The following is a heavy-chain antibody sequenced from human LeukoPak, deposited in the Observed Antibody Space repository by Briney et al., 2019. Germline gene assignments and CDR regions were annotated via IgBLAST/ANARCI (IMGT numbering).Heavy chain of an antibody. J-gene: IGHJ4*02. V-gene: IGHV3-53*01. Sequence: PGGSLRLSCAASGFTVSSNYMSWVRQAPGKGLEWVSVIYSGGSTYYADSVKGRFTISRDNSKNTLYLQMNSLRAEDTAVYYCATQQQLTGGGIGFFDYWGQGTLVTVSS. D-gene: IGHD6-13*01. CDR1: GFTVSSNY. CDR2: IYSGGST. CDR3: ATQQQLTGGGIGFFDY.